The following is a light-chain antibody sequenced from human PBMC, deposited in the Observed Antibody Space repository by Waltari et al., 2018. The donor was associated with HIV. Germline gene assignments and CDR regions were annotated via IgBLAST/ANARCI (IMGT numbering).Light chain of an antibody. CDR2: TKI. Sequence: QSVLPPPPSVSGAPGRRVTISCTASSSNIGAGYDVHWYQQLPGTAPKLLIYTKINRPSGVPDRCSGSKPGSSASLAITGLQAEDEAHYYCQSFDSSLTTSGVIFGGGTKLTVL. V-gene: IGLV1-40*01. CDR1: SSNIGAGYD. J-gene: IGLJ2*01. CDR3: QSFDSSLTTSGVI.